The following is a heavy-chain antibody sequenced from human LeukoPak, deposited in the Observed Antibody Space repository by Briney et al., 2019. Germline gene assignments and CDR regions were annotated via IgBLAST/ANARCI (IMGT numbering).Heavy chain of an antibody. J-gene: IGHJ5*02. CDR1: GGSFSGYY. CDR2: INHSGST. CDR3: ARGITMVRGWSPANWFDP. Sequence: PSETLSLTCAVYGGSFSGYYWSWIRQPPGKGLERIGEINHSGSTNYNPSLKSRVTISVDTSKNQFSLKLSSVTAADTAVYYCARGITMVRGWSPANWFDPWGQGTLVTVSS. V-gene: IGHV4-34*01. D-gene: IGHD3-10*01.